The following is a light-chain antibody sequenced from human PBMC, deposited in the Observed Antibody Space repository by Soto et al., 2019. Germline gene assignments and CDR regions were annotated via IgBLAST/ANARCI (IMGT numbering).Light chain of an antibody. CDR2: GAS. J-gene: IGKJ2*01. V-gene: IGKV3-15*01. Sequence: EIVMTQSPATLSVSPGERATLSCSASQSVSSNLAWYQQKPGQAPRLLIYGASTRATGTPARFSGSGSGTEFNLTICSLQSEDFAVYYCQQHNNWPPYTFGQGTKLEIK. CDR3: QQHNNWPPYT. CDR1: QSVSSN.